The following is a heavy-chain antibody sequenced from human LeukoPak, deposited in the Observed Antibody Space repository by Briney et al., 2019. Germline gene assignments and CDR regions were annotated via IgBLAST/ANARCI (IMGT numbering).Heavy chain of an antibody. Sequence: PGGSLRLSCASSGFTFNNYAMTWVRQAPGKGLEWVSSITASGGSTYCADSVKGRFTISRDNSKNTLYLQMSSLRAEDTAVYYCARDYPTSGIVTIFDCWGQGILVTVSS. CDR3: ARDYPTSGIVTIFDC. CDR2: ITASGGST. J-gene: IGHJ4*02. D-gene: IGHD1-1*01. CDR1: GFTFNNYA. V-gene: IGHV3-23*01.